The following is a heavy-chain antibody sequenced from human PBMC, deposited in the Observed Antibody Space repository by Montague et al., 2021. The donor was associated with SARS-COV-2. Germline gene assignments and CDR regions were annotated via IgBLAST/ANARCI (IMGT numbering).Heavy chain of an antibody. CDR2: VLSSGST. CDR3: ARSTVGTSHFDY. Sequence: SETLSLTCTVSGGSIFSNSFYWRWIRQSPGQGLEWIGNVLSSGSTFYNPSLRSRVTMSEDMSKNQFSLKLMSVTAADTAVYYCARSTVGTSHFDYWGQGTLVTVSS. D-gene: IGHD1-26*01. CDR1: GGSIFSNSFY. V-gene: IGHV4-39*01. J-gene: IGHJ4*02.